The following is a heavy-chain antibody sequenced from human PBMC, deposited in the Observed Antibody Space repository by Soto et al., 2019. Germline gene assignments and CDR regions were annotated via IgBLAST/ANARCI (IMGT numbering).Heavy chain of an antibody. J-gene: IGHJ4*02. CDR3: ARAQMTGTFDY. CDR2: IWYDGSNK. D-gene: IGHD3-9*01. Sequence: PGGSLRLSCAASGFPFSSYGMHWVRQAPGKGLEWVAVIWYDGSNKYYADSVKGRFTISRDNSKNTLYLQMSSLGAEDTAIYYCARAQMTGTFDYWGQGTLVTVSS. CDR1: GFPFSSYG. V-gene: IGHV3-33*01.